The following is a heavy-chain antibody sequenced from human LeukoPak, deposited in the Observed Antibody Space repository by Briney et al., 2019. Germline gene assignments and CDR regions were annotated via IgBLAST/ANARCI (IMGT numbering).Heavy chain of an antibody. Sequence: GGSLRLSCAASGITFSTYAMTWVRQAPGKGLEWVSAISGSDGSKYYADSVKGRFTFSRDNSKNTLYLQMNSLRAEDTAVYYCAKGASSSVYDMLDYWGQGTLVTVSS. V-gene: IGHV3-23*01. CDR3: AKGASSSVYDMLDY. CDR1: GITFSTYA. J-gene: IGHJ4*02. D-gene: IGHD5/OR15-5a*01. CDR2: ISGSDGSK.